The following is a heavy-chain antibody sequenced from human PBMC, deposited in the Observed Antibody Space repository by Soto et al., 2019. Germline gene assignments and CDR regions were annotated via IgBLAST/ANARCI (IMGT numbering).Heavy chain of an antibody. CDR3: ARGDYDFWSGRSFDY. D-gene: IGHD3-3*01. J-gene: IGHJ4*02. Sequence: TGESLKISCKGSGYSFTSYWIGWVRQMPGKGLEWMGTIYPGDSDTRYSPSFQGQVTISADKSISTAYLQWSSLKASDTAMYYCARGDYDFWSGRSFDYWGQGTLVTVSS. V-gene: IGHV5-51*01. CDR1: GYSFTSYW. CDR2: IYPGDSDT.